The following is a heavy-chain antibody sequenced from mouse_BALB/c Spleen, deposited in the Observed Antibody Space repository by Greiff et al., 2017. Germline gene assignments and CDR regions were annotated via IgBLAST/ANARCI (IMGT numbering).Heavy chain of an antibody. V-gene: IGHV5-9-3*01. Sequence: EVMLVESGGGLVKPGGSLKLSCAASGFTFSSYAMSWVRQTPEKRLEWVATISSGGSYTYYPDSVKGRFTISRDNAKNTLYLQMSSLRSEDTAMYYCARHRDYGRMDYWGQGTSVTVSS. J-gene: IGHJ4*01. CDR2: ISSGGSYT. D-gene: IGHD1-1*01. CDR1: GFTFSSYA. CDR3: ARHRDYGRMDY.